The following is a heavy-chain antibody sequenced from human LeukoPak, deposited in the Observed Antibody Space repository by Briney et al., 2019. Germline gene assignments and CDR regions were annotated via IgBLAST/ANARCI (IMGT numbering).Heavy chain of an antibody. CDR1: GYSISSSNW. J-gene: IGHJ4*02. V-gene: IGHV4-28*05. CDR3: ARAVGATDNYFDY. D-gene: IGHD1-26*01. Sequence: SETLSLTCAVSGYSISSSNWWGWIRQPPGKGLEWIGYIYYSGSIYYNPSFRGRVTMSADTSKNQFSLRLSSVTAVDTAVYYCARAVGATDNYFDYWGQGTLVTVSS. CDR2: IYYSGSI.